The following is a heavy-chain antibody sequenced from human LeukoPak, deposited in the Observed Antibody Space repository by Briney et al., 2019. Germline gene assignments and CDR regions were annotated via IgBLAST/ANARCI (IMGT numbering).Heavy chain of an antibody. D-gene: IGHD6-19*01. CDR3: AKDHGSGWCLDY. CDR1: GFTVSSNY. J-gene: IGHJ4*02. Sequence: GGSLRLSCAASGFTVSSNYMSWVRQAPGKGLEWVSVISGSGGSTYYADSVKGRFTISRDNSKNTLYLQMNSLRAEDTAVYYCAKDHGSGWCLDYWGQGTLVTVSS. V-gene: IGHV3-23*01. CDR2: ISGSGGST.